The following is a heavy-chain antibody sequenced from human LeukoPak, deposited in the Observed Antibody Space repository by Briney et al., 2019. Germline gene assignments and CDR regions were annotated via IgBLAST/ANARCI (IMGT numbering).Heavy chain of an antibody. V-gene: IGHV4-39*01. CDR2: IYYSGST. D-gene: IGHD2/OR15-2a*01. CDR3: ARAFRARYFDL. Sequence: PSETVSLTCTVSGGSITTSSYYWGWIRQPPGKGLEWIGIIYYSGSTYYNPSLKGRVTISVDMSKNQFTLKLSSVTAADTAVYYCARAFRARYFDLWGRGTLVTVYS. CDR1: GGSITTSSYY. J-gene: IGHJ2*01.